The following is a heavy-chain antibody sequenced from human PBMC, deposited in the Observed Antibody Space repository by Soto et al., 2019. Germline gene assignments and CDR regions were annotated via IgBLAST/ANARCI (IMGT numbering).Heavy chain of an antibody. CDR1: GYTFTSYG. V-gene: IGHV1-18*01. D-gene: IGHD3-22*01. J-gene: IGHJ3*02. CDR2: ISAYNGNT. Sequence: QVQLVQSGAEVKKPGASVKVSCKASGYTFTSYGISWVRQAPGQGLEWMGWISAYNGNTKYSQKFQGRVTITRDTSASTAYMELSSLRSEDTAVYYCARIYYYDSSGYYYDHDAFDIWGQGTMVTVSS. CDR3: ARIYYYDSSGYYYDHDAFDI.